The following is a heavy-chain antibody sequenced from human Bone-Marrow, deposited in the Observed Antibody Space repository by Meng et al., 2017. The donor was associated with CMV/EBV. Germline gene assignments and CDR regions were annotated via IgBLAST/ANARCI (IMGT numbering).Heavy chain of an antibody. CDR2: IWYDGSNK. V-gene: IGHV3-33*06. Sequence: GESLKISCAASGFTFSSYGMHWVRQAPGKGLEWVAVIWYDGSNKYYADSVKGRFTISRDNSKNTLYLQMNSLRAEDTAVYYCAKDILGGHLVSGVLDYWGQGTLVTVSS. J-gene: IGHJ4*02. CDR3: AKDILGGHLVSGVLDY. D-gene: IGHD6-6*01. CDR1: GFTFSSYG.